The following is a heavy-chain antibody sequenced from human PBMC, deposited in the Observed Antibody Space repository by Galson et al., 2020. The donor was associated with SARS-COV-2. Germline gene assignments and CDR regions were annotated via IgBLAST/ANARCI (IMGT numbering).Heavy chain of an antibody. Sequence: TGGSLRLSCAASGFTFSDYYMHWLRQAQGKGLEWVSFISGSATYTEYADSVKGRFAISRDNAKNSLYLQMNSLRAEDTAVYYCAKDRPGSRNFFDPWGQGTLVTVSS. CDR1: GFTFSDYY. J-gene: IGHJ5*02. CDR3: AKDRPGSRNFFDP. V-gene: IGHV3-11*05. CDR2: ISGSATYT. D-gene: IGHD2-15*01.